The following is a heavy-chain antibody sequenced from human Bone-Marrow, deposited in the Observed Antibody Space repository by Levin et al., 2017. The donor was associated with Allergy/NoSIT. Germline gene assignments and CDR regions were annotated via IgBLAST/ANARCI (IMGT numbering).Heavy chain of an antibody. Sequence: SQTLSLTCTVSGGSISSYYWSWIRQPPGKGLEWIGYIYYSGSTNYNPSLKSRVTISVDTSKNQFSLKLSSVTAADTAVYYCARWESDSYGFDYWGQGTLVTVSS. D-gene: IGHD5-18*01. CDR2: IYYSGST. V-gene: IGHV4-59*01. CDR3: ARWESDSYGFDY. CDR1: GGSISSYY. J-gene: IGHJ4*02.